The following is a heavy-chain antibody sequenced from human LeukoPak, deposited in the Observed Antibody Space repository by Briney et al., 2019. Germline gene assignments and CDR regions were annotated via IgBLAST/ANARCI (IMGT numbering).Heavy chain of an antibody. CDR3: AREWFGESYFDY. V-gene: IGHV3-30*04. CDR1: GFTFSSYA. D-gene: IGHD3-10*01. CDR2: ISYDGSNK. Sequence: GGSLRLSCAASGFTFSSYAMHWVRQAPGKGLEWVAVISYDGSNKYYADSVKGRFTISRDNSKNTLYLQMNSLRGEDTDVYYCAREWFGESYFDYWGQGTLVTVSS. J-gene: IGHJ4*02.